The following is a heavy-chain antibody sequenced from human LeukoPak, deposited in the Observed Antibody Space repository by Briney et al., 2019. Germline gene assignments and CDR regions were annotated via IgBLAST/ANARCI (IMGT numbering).Heavy chain of an antibody. Sequence: SETLSLTCAVSGXSITTTNGWSWVRQPPGKGLEWIGEVHLSGATNYNLSLESRVSMSIDKSKNHLSLEVTSVTAADTAIYYCTRESGAFSPFGFWGQGTLVTVSS. CDR1: GXSITTTNG. V-gene: IGHV4-4*02. CDR3: TRESGAFSPFGF. CDR2: VHLSGAT. D-gene: IGHD1-26*01. J-gene: IGHJ4*02.